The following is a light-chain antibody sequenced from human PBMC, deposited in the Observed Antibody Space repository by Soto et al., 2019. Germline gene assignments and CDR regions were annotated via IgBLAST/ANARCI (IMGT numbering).Light chain of an antibody. CDR2: GAS. Sequence: EIVLTQSPGTLSLCPGERATLSCRASQSVSSIYLAWYQQKPGQAPRLLIYGASSRATGIPDRFSGSGSGTDFTLTISRLEPEDFEVYYCQQFGSSPLFTFGPGTKVDVK. CDR1: QSVSSIY. J-gene: IGKJ3*01. CDR3: QQFGSSPLFT. V-gene: IGKV3-20*01.